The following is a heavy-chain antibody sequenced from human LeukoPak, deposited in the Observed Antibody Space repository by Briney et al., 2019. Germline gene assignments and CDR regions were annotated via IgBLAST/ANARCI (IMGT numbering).Heavy chain of an antibody. Sequence: PSQTLSLTCAVYGGSFSVDYWSWIRQPPGKGLEGIGESKQSGSTNYNPSRKSRVTISVDTSKNQFSLKLSSVPAADTAVYYCASGGKPWQIARALDYWGQGTLVTVSS. CDR1: GGSFSVDY. V-gene: IGHV4-34*01. J-gene: IGHJ4*02. CDR2: SKQSGST. CDR3: ASGGKPWQIARALDY. D-gene: IGHD6-19*01.